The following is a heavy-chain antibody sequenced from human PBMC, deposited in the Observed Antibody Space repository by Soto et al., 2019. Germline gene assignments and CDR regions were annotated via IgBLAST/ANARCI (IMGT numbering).Heavy chain of an antibody. CDR1: GGSISSGGYY. CDR3: ARDAPLITMVRGERQYGMDV. Sequence: QVQLQESGPGLVKPSQTLSLTCTVSGGSISSGGYYWSWIRQHPGKGLEWIGYIYYSGSTYYNPSLKSRVTISVDTSKNQFSLKLSSVTAVDTAVYYCARDAPLITMVRGERQYGMDVWGQGTTVTVSS. D-gene: IGHD3-10*01. V-gene: IGHV4-31*03. CDR2: IYYSGST. J-gene: IGHJ6*02.